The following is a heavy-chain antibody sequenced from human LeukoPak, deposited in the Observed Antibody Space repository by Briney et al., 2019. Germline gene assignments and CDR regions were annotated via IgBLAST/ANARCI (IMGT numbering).Heavy chain of an antibody. CDR3: ARHSPVAQFDY. CDR2: VYYSGST. Sequence: KPSETLSLTCTVSGGSFSGYYWSWIRQPPGKGLEWSGHVYYSGSTNYNPSLKSRVTISVATSKDQFSLKLSSVTAADTAVYYCARHSPVAQFDYWGQGTLVTVSS. CDR1: GGSFSGYY. V-gene: IGHV4-59*08. D-gene: IGHD4-23*01. J-gene: IGHJ4*02.